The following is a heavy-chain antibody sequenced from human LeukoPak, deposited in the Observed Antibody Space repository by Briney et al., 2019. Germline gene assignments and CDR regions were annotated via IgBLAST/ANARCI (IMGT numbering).Heavy chain of an antibody. CDR1: GGSFSSRPYY. Sequence: SETLSLTCTVSGGSFSSRPYYWSWIRQPPGKGLEWIGYIYYSGSTNYNPSLKSRVTISVDTSKNQFSLKLSSVTAADTAVYYCAREAGYSSSWLDYWGQGTLVTVSS. J-gene: IGHJ4*02. CDR3: AREAGYSSSWLDY. CDR2: IYYSGST. D-gene: IGHD6-13*01. V-gene: IGHV4-61*01.